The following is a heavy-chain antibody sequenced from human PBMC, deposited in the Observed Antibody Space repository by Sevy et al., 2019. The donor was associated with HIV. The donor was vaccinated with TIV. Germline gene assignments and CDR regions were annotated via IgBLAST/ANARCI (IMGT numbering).Heavy chain of an antibody. V-gene: IGHV3-48*03. CDR1: GFTLSSYE. Sequence: GGSLRLSCAASGFTLSSYEMNWVRQAPGKGLEWVSYISSSGSTIYYADSVKGRFTISRDNAKNSLYLQMNSLRAEDTAVYYCASVGSTARGTFDYWGQGALVTVSS. D-gene: IGHD1-26*01. CDR2: ISSSGSTI. CDR3: ASVGSTARGTFDY. J-gene: IGHJ4*02.